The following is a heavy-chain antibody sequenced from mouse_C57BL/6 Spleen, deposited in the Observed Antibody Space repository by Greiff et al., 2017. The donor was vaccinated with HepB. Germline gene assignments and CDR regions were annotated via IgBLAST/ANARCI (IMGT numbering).Heavy chain of an antibody. CDR1: GFTFSSYA. Sequence: EVKLMESGEGLVKPGGSLKLSCAASGFTFSSYAMSWVRQTPEKRLEWVAYISSGGDYIYYADTVKGRFTISRDNARNTLYLQMSSLKSEDTAMYYCTRAFHYFDYWGQGTTLTVSS. CDR3: TRAFHYFDY. J-gene: IGHJ2*01. V-gene: IGHV5-9-1*02. CDR2: ISSGGDYI.